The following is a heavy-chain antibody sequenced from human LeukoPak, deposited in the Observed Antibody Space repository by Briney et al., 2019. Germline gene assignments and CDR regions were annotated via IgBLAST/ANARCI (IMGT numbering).Heavy chain of an antibody. Sequence: GSSVKVSCEASGGTFSSYAISWVRQAPGQGLEWMGGIIPIFGTANYAQKFQGRVTITADESTSTAYMELSSLRSGDTAVYYCARALGEFWSGYNYYYYYGMDVWGQGTTVTVSS. V-gene: IGHV1-69*01. J-gene: IGHJ6*02. CDR2: IIPIFGTA. CDR1: GGTFSSYA. CDR3: ARALGEFWSGYNYYYYYGMDV. D-gene: IGHD3-3*01.